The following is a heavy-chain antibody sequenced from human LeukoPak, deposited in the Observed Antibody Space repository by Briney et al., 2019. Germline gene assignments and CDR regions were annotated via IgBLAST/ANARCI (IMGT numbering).Heavy chain of an antibody. D-gene: IGHD3-16*01. V-gene: IGHV3-23*01. CDR1: GFTFSNYA. J-gene: IGHJ4*02. CDR3: AKGGEPYDYVWGSYFLDY. Sequence: GGSLRLSCAASGFTFSNYAMSWVRQAPGKGLEWVSAISGSGGSTYYADSVKGRFTISRDNSKNTLYLQMNSLRAEDTAVYYCAKGGEPYDYVWGSYFLDYWGQGTLVTVSS. CDR2: ISGSGGST.